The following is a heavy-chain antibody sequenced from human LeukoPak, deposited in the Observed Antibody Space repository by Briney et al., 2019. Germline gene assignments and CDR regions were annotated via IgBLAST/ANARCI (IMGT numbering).Heavy chain of an antibody. J-gene: IGHJ4*02. V-gene: IGHV1-8*01. CDR3: ARARPNHGHSDY. CDR1: GYTFTSYD. D-gene: IGHD1-14*01. CDR2: MNPNSGNT. Sequence: EASVKVSCKASGYTFTSYDINWVRQATGQGLEWMGWMNPNSGNTGYAQKFQGRVTMTRNTSISTAYMELSSLRSEDTAVYYRARARPNHGHSDYWGQGTLVTVSS.